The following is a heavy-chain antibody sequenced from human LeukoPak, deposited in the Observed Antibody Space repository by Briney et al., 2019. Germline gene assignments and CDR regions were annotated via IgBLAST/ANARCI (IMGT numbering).Heavy chain of an antibody. CDR2: INPSGGST. J-gene: IGHJ4*02. CDR1: GYMFTNYY. V-gene: IGHV1-46*01. D-gene: IGHD1-26*01. Sequence: ASVKVSCKASGYMFTNYYIHWVRQAPGQGLEWMGVINPSGGSTSYAEKFQGGVTMTRDTSTSTVYMELSSLRSDDTAVYYCARVPLGGSQLYSFDYWGQGTLATVSS. CDR3: ARVPLGGSQLYSFDY.